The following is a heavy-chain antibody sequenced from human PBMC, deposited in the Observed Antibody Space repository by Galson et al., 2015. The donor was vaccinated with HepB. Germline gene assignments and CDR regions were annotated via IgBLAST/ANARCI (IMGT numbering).Heavy chain of an antibody. V-gene: IGHV1-3*01. D-gene: IGHD6-13*01. CDR2: INAANGNP. CDR3: ARPLDSSKWYLFDY. CDR1: GYSFTTYA. J-gene: IGHJ4*02. Sequence: SVKVSCKASGYSFTTYAIHWVRQAPGQRLEWMGWINAANGNPKYSQNFQGRVTITRDTSASTAYVELSSLRFEDTAVYYCARPLDSSKWYLFDYWGQGTLVTVSS.